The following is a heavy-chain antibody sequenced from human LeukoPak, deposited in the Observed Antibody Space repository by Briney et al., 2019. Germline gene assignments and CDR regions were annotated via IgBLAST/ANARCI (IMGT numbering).Heavy chain of an antibody. CDR1: GYSFSSYD. Sequence: ASVKVSCKASGYSFSSYDINWVRQATGQGLEWMGWMEPNSGNTGYAQKFQGRVTMTRNKSISTAYMELSSLRSEDTAVYYCARGLELWLGEAGVGWFDPWGQGTLVTVSS. J-gene: IGHJ5*02. V-gene: IGHV1-8*01. D-gene: IGHD3-10*01. CDR3: ARGLELWLGEAGVGWFDP. CDR2: MEPNSGNT.